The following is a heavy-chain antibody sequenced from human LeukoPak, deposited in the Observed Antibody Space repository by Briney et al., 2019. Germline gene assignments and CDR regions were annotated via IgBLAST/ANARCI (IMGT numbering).Heavy chain of an antibody. CDR2: VYKDGKM. V-gene: IGHV3-53*01. CDR3: ASRHCSGGDCYFAGADPFDH. D-gene: IGHD2-21*01. CDR1: GFTVSSTY. Sequence: GGSLRLSCAASGFTVSSTYMSWVRQSPGKGLEWVSVVYKDGKMFYIDSVKGRFAISRDTSKNTVYLQMNNLRAEDTAVYYCASRHCSGGDCYFAGADPFDHWGQGTLVTVSS. J-gene: IGHJ4*02.